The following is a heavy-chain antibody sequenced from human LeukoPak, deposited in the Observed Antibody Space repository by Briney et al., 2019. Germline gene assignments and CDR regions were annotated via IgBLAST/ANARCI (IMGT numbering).Heavy chain of an antibody. CDR2: IIPIFGTA. CDR1: GGTFSSYA. Sequence: SVKVSCKASGGTFSSYAISWVRQAPGQGLEWMGRIIPIFGTANYAQKFQGRVTITTDESTSTAYMELSRLRSEETAVYYCGKKAGDCGGGSCYSIDYWGQGTLVTVSS. D-gene: IGHD2-15*01. J-gene: IGHJ4*02. V-gene: IGHV1-69*05. CDR3: GKKAGDCGGGSCYSIDY.